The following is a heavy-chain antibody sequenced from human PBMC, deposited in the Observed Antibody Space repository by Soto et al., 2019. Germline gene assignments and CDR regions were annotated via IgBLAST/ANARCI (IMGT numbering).Heavy chain of an antibody. CDR1: GYTFTSYG. V-gene: IGHV1-18*01. D-gene: IGHD5-18*01. J-gene: IGHJ5*02. Sequence: ASVKVSCEASGYTFTSYGISWVRQAPGQGLEWTGWISAYNGNTNYAQKLQGRVTMTTDTSTSTAYMELRSLRSDDTAVYYCARIVYSYGNNWFDPWGQGTLVTVS. CDR2: ISAYNGNT. CDR3: ARIVYSYGNNWFDP.